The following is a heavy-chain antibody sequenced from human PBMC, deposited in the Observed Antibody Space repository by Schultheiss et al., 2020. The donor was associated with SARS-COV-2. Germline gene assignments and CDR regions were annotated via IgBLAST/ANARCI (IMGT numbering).Heavy chain of an antibody. D-gene: IGHD1-26*01. Sequence: GGSLRLSCAASGFTFSSYGMHWVRQAPGKGLEWVSYISSSSSYIYYADSVKGRFTISRDNAKNSLYLQMNSLRAEDTAVYYCAKDPIDERVFDYWGQGTLVTVSS. CDR3: AKDPIDERVFDY. CDR1: GFTFSSYG. CDR2: ISSSSSYI. J-gene: IGHJ4*02. V-gene: IGHV3-21*05.